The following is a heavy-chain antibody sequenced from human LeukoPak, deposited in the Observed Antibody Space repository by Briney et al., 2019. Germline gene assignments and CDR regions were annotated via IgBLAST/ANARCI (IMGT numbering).Heavy chain of an antibody. CDR2: INHLGST. CDR1: GGSFSGYY. D-gene: IGHD3-10*01. V-gene: IGHV4-34*01. J-gene: IGHJ6*04. CDR3: ARLPYGSGYWLHREGRDV. Sequence: SETLSLTCAVYGGSFSGYYWSWIRQPPEKGLEWIGEINHLGSTNYNPSLKSRVTISVDTSRKQFSLNLTSVTAADTAVYYCARLPYGSGYWLHREGRDVWGKGTTVTISS.